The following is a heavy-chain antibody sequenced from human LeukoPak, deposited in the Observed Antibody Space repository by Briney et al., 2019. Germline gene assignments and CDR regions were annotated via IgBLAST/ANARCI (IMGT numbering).Heavy chain of an antibody. V-gene: IGHV3-30-3*01. J-gene: IGHJ4*02. D-gene: IGHD1-26*01. CDR2: ISYDGSNK. CDR3: ARAAPGSPLDD. CDR1: GFTFSSYA. Sequence: GGSLRLSCAASGFTFSSYAMHWVRQAPGKGLEWVAVISYDGSNKYYADSVKGRFTISRDNSKNTLYLQMNSLRAEDTAVYYCARAAPGSPLDDWGQGTLVTVPS.